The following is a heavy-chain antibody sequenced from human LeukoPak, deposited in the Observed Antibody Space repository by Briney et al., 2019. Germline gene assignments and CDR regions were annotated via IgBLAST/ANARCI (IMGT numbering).Heavy chain of an antibody. CDR3: ARAPQQLVPGVDY. J-gene: IGHJ4*02. CDR1: GFTFSSYW. CDR2: IKQDGSEK. D-gene: IGHD6-13*01. V-gene: IGHV3-7*03. Sequence: GGSLRLSCAASGFTFSSYWMSWVRQAPGKGLEWVANIKQDGSEKYYVDSVEGRFTISRDNAKNSLYLQMNSLRAEDTAVYYCARAPQQLVPGVDYWGQGTLVTVSS.